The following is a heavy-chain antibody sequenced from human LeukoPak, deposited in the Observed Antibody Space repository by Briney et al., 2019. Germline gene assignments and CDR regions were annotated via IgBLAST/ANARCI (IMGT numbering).Heavy chain of an antibody. CDR2: IIPIFGTA. Sequence: ASVKVSCKASGGTFSSYAISWVRQAPGQGLEWMGGIIPIFGTANYAQKFQGRVTITADESTSTAYMELSSPRSEDTAVYYCARAEWGELLPGFSEYYFDYWGQGTLVTVSS. CDR1: GGTFSSYA. V-gene: IGHV1-69*13. J-gene: IGHJ4*02. D-gene: IGHD3-10*01. CDR3: ARAEWGELLPGFSEYYFDY.